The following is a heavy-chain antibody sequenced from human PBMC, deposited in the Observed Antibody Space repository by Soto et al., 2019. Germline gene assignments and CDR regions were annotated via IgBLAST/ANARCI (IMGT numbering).Heavy chain of an antibody. CDR3: AHPRGYGVFDAYDI. J-gene: IGHJ3*02. CDR2: ISAGGGST. V-gene: IGHV3-23*01. D-gene: IGHD4-17*01. Sequence: XGSLRLSCAAAGFTLSTYDMSWVRQAPGKGLDWVSAISAGGGSTYYADSVKGRFTISRDNSINTLYMQMNSLRTEDTAVYYCAHPRGYGVFDAYDIWGQGAMVTVSS. CDR1: GFTLSTYD.